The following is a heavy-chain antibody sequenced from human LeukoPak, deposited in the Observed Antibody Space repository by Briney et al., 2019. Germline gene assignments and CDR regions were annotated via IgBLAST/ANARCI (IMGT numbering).Heavy chain of an antibody. Sequence: ASVKVSCKASGYTFTGYYMHWVRQAPGQGLEWMGWINPNSGGTNYAQKFQGRVTMTRDTSISTAYMELSRLRSDDTAVYYCARGVSGLAQRIAVAVVSWFDPWGQGTLVTVSS. CDR2: INPNSGGT. D-gene: IGHD6-19*01. V-gene: IGHV1-2*02. CDR1: GYTFTGYY. CDR3: ARGVSGLAQRIAVAVVSWFDP. J-gene: IGHJ5*02.